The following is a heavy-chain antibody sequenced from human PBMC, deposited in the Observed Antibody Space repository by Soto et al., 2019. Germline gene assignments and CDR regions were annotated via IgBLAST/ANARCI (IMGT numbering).Heavy chain of an antibody. Sequence: GESLKISCKGSGYSFTSYWIGWVRQMPGKGLEWMGIIYPGDSDTRYSPSFQGQVTISADKSISTAYLQWSSLKASDTAMYYCARHQDYDFWSGYFKGPGKDYYYYMDVWGKGTTVTVSS. CDR1: GYSFTSYW. V-gene: IGHV5-51*01. D-gene: IGHD3-3*01. CDR3: ARHQDYDFWSGYFKGPGKDYYYYMDV. CDR2: IYPGDSDT. J-gene: IGHJ6*03.